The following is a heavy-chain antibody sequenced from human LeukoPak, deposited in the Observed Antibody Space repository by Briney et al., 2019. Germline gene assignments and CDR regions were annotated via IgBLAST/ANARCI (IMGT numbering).Heavy chain of an antibody. Sequence: ASVKVSCKTSGYTFTGYYMHWVRQAPGQGLEWMGWINPNSGGTNYAQKFQGRVTMTRDTSISTAYMELSRLRSDDTAVYYCAREEYDSSGGVYFDYWGQGTLVTVSS. CDR1: GYTFTGYY. D-gene: IGHD3-22*01. V-gene: IGHV1-2*02. CDR3: AREEYDSSGGVYFDY. J-gene: IGHJ4*02. CDR2: INPNSGGT.